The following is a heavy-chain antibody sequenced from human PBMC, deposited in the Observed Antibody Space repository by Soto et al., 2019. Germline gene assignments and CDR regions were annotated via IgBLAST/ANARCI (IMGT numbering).Heavy chain of an antibody. CDR2: IIPIFGTA. V-gene: IGHV1-69*06. D-gene: IGHD3-10*01. J-gene: IGHJ4*02. CDR1: GGTFSSYA. CDR3: ARAPNYYGSGSYPYYFDY. Sequence: SVKVSCKASGGTFSSYAISWVRQAPGQGLEWMGGIIPIFGTANYAQKFQGRVTITADKSTSTAYMELSSLRSEDTAVYYCARAPNYYGSGSYPYYFDYWGQGTLVTVSS.